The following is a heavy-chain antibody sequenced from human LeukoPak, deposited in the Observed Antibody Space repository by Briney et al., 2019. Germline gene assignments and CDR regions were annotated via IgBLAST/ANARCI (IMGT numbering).Heavy chain of an antibody. J-gene: IGHJ4*02. CDR1: GGSISSYY. CDR2: IYTSGSN. D-gene: IGHD3-22*01. Sequence: SETLSLTCTVSGGSISSYYWSWIRQPAGKGLEWIGRIYTSGSNNYNPSLKSRVTMSVDTSKNQFSLKLSPVTAADTAVYYCARGDYYDSSGYYVLYFDYWGQGTLVTVSS. CDR3: ARGDYYDSSGYYVLYFDY. V-gene: IGHV4-4*07.